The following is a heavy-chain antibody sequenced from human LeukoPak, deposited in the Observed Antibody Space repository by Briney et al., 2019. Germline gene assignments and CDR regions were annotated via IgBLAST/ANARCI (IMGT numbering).Heavy chain of an antibody. CDR3: ARDVLSCSSTSCYYRVVDGMDV. J-gene: IGHJ6*02. V-gene: IGHV1-46*03. CDR1: GYTFTSYY. Sequence: ASVKVSCKASGYTFTSYYMHWVRQAPGQGLEWMGIINPSGGSTSYARKFQGRVTMTGDTSTSTVYMELSSLRSEDTAVYYCARDVLSCSSTSCYYRVVDGMDVWGQGTTVTVSS. D-gene: IGHD2-2*01. CDR2: INPSGGST.